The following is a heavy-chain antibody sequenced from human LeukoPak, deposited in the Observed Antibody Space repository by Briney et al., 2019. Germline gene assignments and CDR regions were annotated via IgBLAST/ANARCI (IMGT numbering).Heavy chain of an antibody. J-gene: IGHJ5*02. CDR1: GFTFSGSA. V-gene: IGHV3-73*01. CDR2: IDKKDKGYATAT. D-gene: IGHD1-26*01. Sequence: SGGSLKLSCAASGFTFSGSAIHWVRQSSGKGLEWVGQIDKKDKGYATATAYAASVKGRFTISRDDSINTAYLQMKSLKTEDTALYYCTRDSVTYNWFDPWGQGTLVTVSS. CDR3: TRDSVTYNWFDP.